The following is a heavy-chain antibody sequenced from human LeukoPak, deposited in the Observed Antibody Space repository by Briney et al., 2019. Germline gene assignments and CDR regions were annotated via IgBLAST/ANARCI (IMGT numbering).Heavy chain of an antibody. CDR1: GGTFSSYA. D-gene: IGHD3-10*01. J-gene: IGHJ3*02. CDR2: IIPIFGTA. CDR3: ATPVDYYGGAFDI. Sequence: ASVKVSCKASGGTFSSYAISWVRQAPGQGLEWMGGIIPIFGTANYAQKFQGRVTITADESTSTAYMELRSLRSDDTAVYYCATPVDYYGGAFDIWGQGTMVTVSS. V-gene: IGHV1-69*13.